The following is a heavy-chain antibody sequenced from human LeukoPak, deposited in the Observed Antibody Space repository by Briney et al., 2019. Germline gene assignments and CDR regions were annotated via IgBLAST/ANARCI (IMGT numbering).Heavy chain of an antibody. CDR3: ARLGSSGGIRYYFDY. D-gene: IGHD6-19*01. J-gene: IGHJ4*02. CDR2: IYPGDSDT. Sequence: GESLKISCKGSGYSFTSYWIGWVRQMPGKGLEWMGIIYPGDSDTRYSPSFQGQVTISADKSISTAYPQWSSLKASDTAMYYCARLGSSGGIRYYFDYWGQGTLVTVSS. CDR1: GYSFTSYW. V-gene: IGHV5-51*01.